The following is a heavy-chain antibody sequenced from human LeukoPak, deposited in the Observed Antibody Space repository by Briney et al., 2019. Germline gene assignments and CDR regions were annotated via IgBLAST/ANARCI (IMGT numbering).Heavy chain of an antibody. CDR1: GGSFSDYY. Sequence: SETLSLTCAVYGGSFSDYYWSWIRQPPGKGLEWIGSIYYSGSTYYNPSLKSRVTISVDTSKNQFSLELSSVAAADTAVYYCASTGTRGSITMIVVTWGQGTLVTVSS. CDR3: ASTGTRGSITMIVVT. CDR2: IYYSGST. D-gene: IGHD3-22*01. J-gene: IGHJ5*02. V-gene: IGHV4-34*01.